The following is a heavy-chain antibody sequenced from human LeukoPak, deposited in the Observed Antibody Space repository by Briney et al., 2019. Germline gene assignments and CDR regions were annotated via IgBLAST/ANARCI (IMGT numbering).Heavy chain of an antibody. V-gene: IGHV3-7*01. Sequence: PGGSLRLSXAASGFTFSTYWMTWVRQAPGKGLEWVANMKRDGSEVYYANSVKGHFTISRDNAKNSLYLQMNSLRAEDTAVHYCARYTEYYFDYWGQGTLVTVSS. CDR3: ARYTEYYFDY. CDR1: GFTFSTYW. J-gene: IGHJ4*02. CDR2: MKRDGSEV. D-gene: IGHD2-2*02.